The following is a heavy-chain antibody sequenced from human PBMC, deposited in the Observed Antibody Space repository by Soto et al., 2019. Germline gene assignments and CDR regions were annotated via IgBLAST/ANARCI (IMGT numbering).Heavy chain of an antibody. V-gene: IGHV1-46*01. CDR1: GYTFTSYY. Sequence: ASVKVSCKASGYTFTSYYMHWVRQAPGQGLEWMGIINPSGGSTSYAQKVQGRVTMTRDTSTSTVYMELGSLRSEDTAVYYCARGGPYYDFWSGYSSKFDYWGQGTLVTVSS. D-gene: IGHD3-3*01. CDR3: ARGGPYYDFWSGYSSKFDY. CDR2: INPSGGST. J-gene: IGHJ4*02.